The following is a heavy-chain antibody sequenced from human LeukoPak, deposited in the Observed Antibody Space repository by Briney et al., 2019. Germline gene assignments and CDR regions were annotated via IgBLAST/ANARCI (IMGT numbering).Heavy chain of an antibody. CDR1: GGSISSYY. V-gene: IGHV4-4*07. CDR2: IYTSGST. Sequence: SETLSLTCTVSGGSISSYYWSWIRQPAGKGLEWIGRIYTSGSTNYNPSPKSRVTMSVDTSKNQFSLKLSSVTAADTAVYYCARDFPGSSWSERAFDIWGQGTMVTVSS. D-gene: IGHD6-13*01. CDR3: ARDFPGSSWSERAFDI. J-gene: IGHJ3*02.